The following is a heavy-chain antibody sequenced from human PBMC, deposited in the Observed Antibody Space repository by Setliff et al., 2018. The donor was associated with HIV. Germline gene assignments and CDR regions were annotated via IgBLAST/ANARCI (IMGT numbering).Heavy chain of an antibody. J-gene: IGHJ6*03. CDR2: INYEGDT. CDR3: ARGGAAAGIVSYYYYYMDV. D-gene: IGHD6-13*01. Sequence: SETLSLTCAVYGGSFPAYYWNWIRQPPGKGLEWIGEINYEGDTTYNPSLKSRVNMFIDTSKKQFSLKVASVTAADTAVYYCARGGAAAGIVSYYYYYMDVWGKGTTVTVSS. V-gene: IGHV4-34*01. CDR1: GGSFPAYY.